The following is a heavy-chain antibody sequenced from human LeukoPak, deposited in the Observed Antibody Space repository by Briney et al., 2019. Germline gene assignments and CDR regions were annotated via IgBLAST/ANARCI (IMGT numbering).Heavy chain of an antibody. CDR1: GFSFISYW. CDR3: ARPRRMYGSGSYAFDI. D-gene: IGHD3-10*01. CDR2: IKQDGSEN. Sequence: GGSLRLSCAASGFSFISYWMNWVRQAPGKGLEWVANIKQDGSENYYVDSVKGRFIISRDNPKKSLYLQMNSLRAEDTAVYYCARPRRMYGSGSYAFDIWGQGTMVTVSS. J-gene: IGHJ3*02. V-gene: IGHV3-7*01.